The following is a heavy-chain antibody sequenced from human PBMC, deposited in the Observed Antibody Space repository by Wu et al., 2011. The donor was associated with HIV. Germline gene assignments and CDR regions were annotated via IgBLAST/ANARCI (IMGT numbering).Heavy chain of an antibody. J-gene: IGHJ6*03. CDR3: ARDKPSGQRSYSSSSGYYYYYMDV. Sequence: QVQLVQSGAEVKKPGASVKVSCKASGYTFTGYYMHWVRQAPGQGLEWMGWINPNSGGTNYAQKFQGRVTMTRDTSISTAYMELSRLRSDDTAVYYCARDKPSGQRSYSSSSGYYYYYMDVWGKGTTVTVSS. V-gene: IGHV1-2*02. CDR1: GYTFTGYY. D-gene: IGHD6-6*01. CDR2: INPNSGGT.